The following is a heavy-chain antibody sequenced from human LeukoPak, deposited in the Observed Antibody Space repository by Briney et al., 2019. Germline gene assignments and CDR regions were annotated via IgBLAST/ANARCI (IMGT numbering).Heavy chain of an antibody. D-gene: IGHD6-6*01. Sequence: SETLSLTCTVSGGSISSYYWSWIRQPAGKGLEWIGRIYTSGSTNYNPSLKSRVTMSVDTSKNQFSLKLRSVTAADTAVYYCATYGIAARQSGPFDYWGQGTLVTVSS. CDR3: ATYGIAARQSGPFDY. CDR2: IYTSGST. V-gene: IGHV4-4*07. J-gene: IGHJ4*02. CDR1: GGSISSYY.